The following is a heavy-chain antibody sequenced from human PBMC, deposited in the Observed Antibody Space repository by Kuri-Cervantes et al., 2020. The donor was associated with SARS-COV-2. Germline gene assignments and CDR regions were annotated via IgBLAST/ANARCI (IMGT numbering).Heavy chain of an antibody. D-gene: IGHD1-1*01. V-gene: IGHV3-30*02. CDR2: IRYDGSNK. Sequence: GGSLRLSCAASGFSFSSYGMHWVRQAPGKGLEWVAFIRYDGSNKYYADSVKGRFTISRDNSKNTLYLQMNSLRAEDTAVYYCAKDSLLEVKFDYWGQGTLVTVSS. CDR3: AKDSLLEVKFDY. CDR1: GFSFSSYG. J-gene: IGHJ4*02.